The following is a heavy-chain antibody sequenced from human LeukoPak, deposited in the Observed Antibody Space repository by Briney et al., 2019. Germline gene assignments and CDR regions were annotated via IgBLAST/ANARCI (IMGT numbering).Heavy chain of an antibody. V-gene: IGHV3-23*01. D-gene: IGHD6-6*01. CDR2: ISTNGAAT. J-gene: IGHJ4*02. CDR1: GFTFSTYG. CDR3: AKGQSTIATRSFDS. Sequence: GGSLRLSCAASGFTFSTYGMNWVRQAPGKGLEWVSTISTNGAATYYTDSVKGRFTISRDSSKNTLFLQMNSLRAEDTAIYYCAKGQSTIATRSFDSWGQGTLVTVSS.